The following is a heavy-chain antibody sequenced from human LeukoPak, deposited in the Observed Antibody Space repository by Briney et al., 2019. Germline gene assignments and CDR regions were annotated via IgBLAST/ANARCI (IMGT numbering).Heavy chain of an antibody. Sequence: GGSLRLSCAASGFTFSNAWMSWVRQAPGKGLEWVGRIKSKTDGGTTDYAAPVKGRFTISRDDSKNTLYLQMNSLKTEDTAVYYCTTDIGSLWFGELRQVDAFDIWGQGTMVTVSS. CDR3: TTDIGSLWFGELRQVDAFDI. CDR2: IKSKTDGGTT. CDR1: GFTFSNAW. V-gene: IGHV3-15*01. D-gene: IGHD3-10*01. J-gene: IGHJ3*02.